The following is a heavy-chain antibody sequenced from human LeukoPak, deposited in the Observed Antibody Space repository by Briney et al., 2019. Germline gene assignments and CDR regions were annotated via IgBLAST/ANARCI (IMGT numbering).Heavy chain of an antibody. CDR1: GFPFSTYW. Sequence: GGSLRLSCAASGFPFSTYWMHWVRQAPGKGLVWVSRINTDGSSTNYADSVKGRFTISRDNAKNTLYLQMNSLRVEDSAVYYCAKDFRSGRYYRPDQWGQGTLVTVSS. V-gene: IGHV3-74*01. CDR2: INTDGSST. D-gene: IGHD3-10*01. J-gene: IGHJ4*02. CDR3: AKDFRSGRYYRPDQ.